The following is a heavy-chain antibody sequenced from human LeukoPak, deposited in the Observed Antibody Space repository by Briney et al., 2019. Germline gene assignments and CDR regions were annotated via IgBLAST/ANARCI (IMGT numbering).Heavy chain of an antibody. CDR3: ARHGGVYSSGWYDAFDI. D-gene: IGHD6-19*01. Sequence: SETLSLTCTVSGGSISSSSYYWGWIRQPPGKGPEWVGSIYYSGSTYYNPSLKSRVTISVDTSKNQFSLKLSSVTAADTAVYYCARHGGVYSSGWYDAFDIWGQGTMVTVSS. CDR2: IYYSGST. CDR1: GGSISSSSYY. J-gene: IGHJ3*02. V-gene: IGHV4-39*01.